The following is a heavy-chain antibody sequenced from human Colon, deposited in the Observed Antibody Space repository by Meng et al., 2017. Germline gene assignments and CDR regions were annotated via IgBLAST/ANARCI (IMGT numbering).Heavy chain of an antibody. CDR3: TRGLATIPHFDY. J-gene: IGHJ4*02. D-gene: IGHD5-24*01. V-gene: IGHV1-69*01. Sequence: QGQRWQSGAEAKKPGSSVKVSCKTSGGSFNTYGINWVRQAPKQGLEWMGGIIPMFPKTNYAQKFEGRLTITADESTSTAYMELSSLRSEDTAVYYCTRGLATIPHFDYWGQGTLVTVSS. CDR2: IIPMFPKT. CDR1: GGSFNTYG.